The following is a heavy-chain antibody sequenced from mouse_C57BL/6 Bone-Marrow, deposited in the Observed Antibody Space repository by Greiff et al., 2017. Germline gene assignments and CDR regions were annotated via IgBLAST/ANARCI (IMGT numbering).Heavy chain of an antibody. CDR2: ISNGGGST. D-gene: IGHD2-4*01. Sequence: EVHLVESGGGLVQPGGSLKLSCAASGFTFSDYYMYWVRQTPEKRLEWVAYISNGGGSTYYPDTVKGRFTISRDNAKNTLYLQMSRLKSEDTAMYYCARLRLRRDAMDYWGQGTSVTVSS. J-gene: IGHJ4*01. CDR1: GFTFSDYY. V-gene: IGHV5-12*01. CDR3: ARLRLRRDAMDY.